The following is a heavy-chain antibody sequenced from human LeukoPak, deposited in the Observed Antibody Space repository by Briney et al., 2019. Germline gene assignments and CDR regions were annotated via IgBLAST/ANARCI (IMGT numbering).Heavy chain of an antibody. CDR2: MSVSGTT. V-gene: IGHV4-4*07. Sequence: SETLSLTCTVSGVSISPYYWGWIRQPAGKGLEWIGRMSVSGTTNYNPSLKSRVTMSLDTSKNQFSLKLSSVTAADTAVYYCARNEVGTTVYGMDVWGQGTTVTVSS. J-gene: IGHJ6*02. D-gene: IGHD1-26*01. CDR1: GVSISPYY. CDR3: ARNEVGTTVYGMDV.